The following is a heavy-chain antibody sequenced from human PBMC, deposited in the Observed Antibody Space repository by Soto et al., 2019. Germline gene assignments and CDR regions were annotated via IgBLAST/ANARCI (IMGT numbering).Heavy chain of an antibody. J-gene: IGHJ4*02. CDR1: GFTFSSYG. Sequence: GGSLRLSCAASGFTFSSYGMHWVRQAPGKGLEWVAVMWNDGSNKYYADSVKGRFTISRDNSKNTVYLRMNSLRAEDTAVYYCAKEFWSGPFDYWGQGTLVTVSS. V-gene: IGHV3-33*06. CDR2: MWNDGSNK. D-gene: IGHD3-3*01. CDR3: AKEFWSGPFDY.